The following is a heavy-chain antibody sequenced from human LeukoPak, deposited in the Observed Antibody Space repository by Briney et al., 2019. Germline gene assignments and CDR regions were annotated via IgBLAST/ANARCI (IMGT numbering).Heavy chain of an antibody. D-gene: IGHD3-22*01. V-gene: IGHV4-31*03. CDR3: AREHSSGYLNWFDP. Sequence: SETLSLTCTVSGGSISSGGYYWSWIRQHPGKGLEWIGYIYYSGSTYYNPSLKSRVTISEDTSKNQFSLKLSSVTAADTAVYYCAREHSSGYLNWFDPWGQGTLVTVSS. J-gene: IGHJ5*02. CDR1: GGSISSGGYY. CDR2: IYYSGST.